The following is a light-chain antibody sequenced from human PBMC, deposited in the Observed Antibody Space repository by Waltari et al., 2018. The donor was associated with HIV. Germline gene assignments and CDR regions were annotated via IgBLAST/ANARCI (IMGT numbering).Light chain of an antibody. V-gene: IGLV1-44*01. J-gene: IGLJ2*01. CDR2: SNN. CDR1: SSNIGSNT. CDR3: AAWDDSLNGVI. Sequence: QSVLTQPPSASGTPGQRVTMSCSGSSSNIGSNTVNWYQQLPGTAPKLLMYSNNQRPSGVPDRFSGSKSGTSASLAISGLQSEDEADYYCAAWDDSLNGVIFGGGTTVTVL.